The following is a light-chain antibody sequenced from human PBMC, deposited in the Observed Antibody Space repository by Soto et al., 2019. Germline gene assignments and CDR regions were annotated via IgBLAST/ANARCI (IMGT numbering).Light chain of an antibody. J-gene: IGKJ2*01. CDR3: QQYDSYPYT. CDR2: GAS. CDR1: QTIGNW. V-gene: IGKV1-5*01. Sequence: DIQMTQSPSTLSASVGDRVTINCRASQTIGNWLAWYQQKPGKAPNLLIYGASSLQSGVPSRFSGSGFGTEFTLTISSLQPDDFASYYCQQYDSYPYTFGQGTKLDIK.